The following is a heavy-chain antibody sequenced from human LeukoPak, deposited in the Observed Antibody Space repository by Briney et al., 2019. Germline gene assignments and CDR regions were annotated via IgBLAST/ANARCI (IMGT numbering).Heavy chain of an antibody. CDR3: ATVPFNDY. CDR1: GYTLTELS. Sequence: ASVKVSCKVSGYTLTELSMHWVRQAPGKGLEGRGGFDPEDGETIYAQKLPGRVTMTEDTSTETAYMELSSLRSEDTDVYYCATVPFNDYWGQGTLVTVSS. J-gene: IGHJ4*02. CDR2: FDPEDGET. V-gene: IGHV1-24*01.